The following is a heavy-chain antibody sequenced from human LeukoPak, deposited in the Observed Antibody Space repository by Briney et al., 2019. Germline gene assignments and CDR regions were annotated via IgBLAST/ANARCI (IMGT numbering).Heavy chain of an antibody. J-gene: IGHJ4*02. V-gene: IGHV3-74*01. D-gene: IGHD3-10*01. CDR2: ISTDGSST. CDR1: GFTFSNYF. Sequence: GGSLRLSCVASGFTFSNYFVHWVRQVPGKGLMWVSRISTDGSSTWYADSVKGRFTISRDNAKSTLYLQMNSLRAEDTAVYYCARDSTSGIDYWGQGTLVTVSS. CDR3: ARDSTSGIDY.